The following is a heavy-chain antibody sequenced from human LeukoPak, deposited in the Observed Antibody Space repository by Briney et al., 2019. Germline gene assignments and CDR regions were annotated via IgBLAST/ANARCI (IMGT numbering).Heavy chain of an antibody. J-gene: IGHJ4*02. CDR2: IKQDGSEK. Sequence: GESLRLSCAASGFTFSSYWMSWVRQAPGKGLEWVANIKQDGSEKYYVDSVKGRFTISRDNAKNSLYLQMNSLRAEDTAVYYCAKGSNWNLPYYFDYWGQGTLVTVSS. CDR1: GFTFSSYW. CDR3: AKGSNWNLPYYFDY. D-gene: IGHD1-20*01. V-gene: IGHV3-7*01.